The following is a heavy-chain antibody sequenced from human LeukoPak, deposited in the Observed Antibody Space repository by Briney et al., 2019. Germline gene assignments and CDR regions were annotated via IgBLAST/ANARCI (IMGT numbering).Heavy chain of an antibody. CDR2: INPNSGGT. J-gene: IGHJ4*02. Sequence: VASVKVSCKASGYTFTSYGISWVRQAPGQGLEWMGWINPNSGGTNYAQKFQGRVTMTRDTSISTAYMELSRLRSDDTAVYYCARVPLIAAAGKLDYWGQGTLVTVSS. D-gene: IGHD6-13*01. CDR1: GYTFTSYG. CDR3: ARVPLIAAAGKLDY. V-gene: IGHV1-2*02.